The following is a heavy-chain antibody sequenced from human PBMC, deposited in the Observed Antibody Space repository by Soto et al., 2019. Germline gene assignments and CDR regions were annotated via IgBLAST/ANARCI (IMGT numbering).Heavy chain of an antibody. V-gene: IGHV4-61*01. J-gene: IGHJ6*02. Sequence: QVQLQESGPGLVKPSETLSLTCTVSGGSVSSGSYYWSWIRQPPGKGLEWIGYIYYSGSTNYNPSLKSRVTISVDTSKNQFSLKLSSVTAADTAVYYCARGPPYSYYGMDVWGQGTTVTVSS. CDR1: GGSVSSGSYY. CDR3: ARGPPYSYYGMDV. CDR2: IYYSGST.